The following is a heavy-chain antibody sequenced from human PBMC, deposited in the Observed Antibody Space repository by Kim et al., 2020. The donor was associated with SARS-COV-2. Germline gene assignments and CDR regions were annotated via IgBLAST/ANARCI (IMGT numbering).Heavy chain of an antibody. CDR1: GGSFSSYG. CDR2: ISPIFDTA. D-gene: IGHD3-10*01. Sequence: SVKVSCKASGGSFSSYGINWVRQAPGQGLEWLGGISPIFDTANFPQKFQGRVTITADESTSTVYMELSSLRSEDTSVYFCARTITMEGFLTYHGMDVWG. V-gene: IGHV1-69*13. J-gene: IGHJ6*02. CDR3: ARTITMEGFLTYHGMDV.